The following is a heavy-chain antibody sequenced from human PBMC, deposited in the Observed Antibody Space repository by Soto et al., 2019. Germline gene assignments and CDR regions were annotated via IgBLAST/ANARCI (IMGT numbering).Heavy chain of an antibody. D-gene: IGHD7-27*01. V-gene: IGHV4-61*08. Sequence: QVQLQESGPGLVRPSQTLSLTCTVSGGSISSGGYYWSWIRQHPGRGLEWIGYIYYTGSTNYNPSLKSRVTMSVDTSKNQFSLNLTSLTAADTAIYYCARANWYSEYWGQGTLVTVSS. CDR3: ARANWYSEY. CDR2: IYYTGST. CDR1: GGSISSGGYY. J-gene: IGHJ4*02.